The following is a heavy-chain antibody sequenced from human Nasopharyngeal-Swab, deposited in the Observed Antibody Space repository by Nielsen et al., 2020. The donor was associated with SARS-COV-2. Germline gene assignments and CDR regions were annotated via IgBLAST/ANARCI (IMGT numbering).Heavy chain of an antibody. CDR2: IFYSGNT. J-gene: IGHJ4*02. CDR1: GGSISSRSYY. CDR3: ARHVRQGLVLTDY. V-gene: IGHV4-39*01. Sequence: LRLSCTLSGGSISSRSYYWGWLRQPPGMGLEWIGSIFYSGNTYYTPSLKSRVTISVDASKNQFSLKLTSVTAADTAVYYCARHVRQGLVLTDYWGQGTLVTVSS. D-gene: IGHD3/OR15-3a*01.